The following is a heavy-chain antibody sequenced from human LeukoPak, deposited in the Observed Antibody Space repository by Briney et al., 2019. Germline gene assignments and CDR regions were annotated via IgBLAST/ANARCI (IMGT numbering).Heavy chain of an antibody. CDR3: ARVENSGSYYYYYYMDV. D-gene: IGHD1-26*01. Sequence: ASVKVSCKASGYTFTGYYMHWVRQASGQGLEWMGGIIPIFGTANYAQKFQGRVTITADESTSTAYMELSSLRSEDTAVYYCARVENSGSYYYYYYMDVWGKGTTVTVSS. V-gene: IGHV1-69*13. CDR2: IIPIFGTA. CDR1: GYTFTGYY. J-gene: IGHJ6*03.